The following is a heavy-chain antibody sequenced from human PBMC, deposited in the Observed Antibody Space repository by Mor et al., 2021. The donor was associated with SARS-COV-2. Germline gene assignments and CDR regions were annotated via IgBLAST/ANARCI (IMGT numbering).Heavy chain of an antibody. V-gene: IGHV4-34*01. D-gene: IGHD1-1*01. Sequence: MWEINHSGSTNYNPSLKSRVTISVDTSKNQFSLKLSSVTAADTAVYYCARGRTGTSFETWGQGTLVT. CDR3: ARGRTGTSFET. J-gene: IGHJ5*02. CDR2: INHSGST.